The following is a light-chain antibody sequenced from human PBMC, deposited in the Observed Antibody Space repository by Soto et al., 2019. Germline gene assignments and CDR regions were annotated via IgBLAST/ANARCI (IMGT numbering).Light chain of an antibody. V-gene: IGKV1-5*01. Sequence: DIQMTQSPSSLSPSVGDRVTITCRASRSISDWLAWYQQKPGKAPELLIFDASNLKSGVSSRFSGSGSGKEFTLTISRPQPDDVATYYCLQYSSHSWTFGQGNKV. CDR2: DAS. CDR1: RSISDW. CDR3: LQYSSHSWT. J-gene: IGKJ1*01.